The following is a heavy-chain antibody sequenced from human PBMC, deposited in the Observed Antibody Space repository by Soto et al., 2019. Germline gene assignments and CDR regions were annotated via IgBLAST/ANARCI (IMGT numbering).Heavy chain of an antibody. J-gene: IGHJ4*02. Sequence: QVQLQQWGAGLVKPSETLSLSCAVYGQSFSGHSWAWIRQPPGKGLEWIGEIRESGSTYYNPSLKSRVTISTDTSKNQCSLKLSSVTAADTAAYFCARGSGIVALPGELEDVNYDFWGQGTLVNVSS. CDR1: GQSFSGHS. D-gene: IGHD1-1*01. V-gene: IGHV4-34*01. CDR2: IRESGST. CDR3: ARGSGIVALPGELEDVNYDF.